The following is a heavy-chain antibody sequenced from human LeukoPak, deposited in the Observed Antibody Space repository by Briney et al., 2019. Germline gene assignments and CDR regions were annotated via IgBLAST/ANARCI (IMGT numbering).Heavy chain of an antibody. Sequence: PGGSLRLSCAASGFTFSSYAMHWVRQAPGKGLEWVAVISYDGSNKYYADSVKGRFTISRDNSKNTLYLQMNSLRAEDTAVYYCAKGHVSGSYHNCFDYWGQGTLVTVSS. CDR2: ISYDGSNK. D-gene: IGHD1-26*01. V-gene: IGHV3-30-3*01. CDR3: AKGHVSGSYHNCFDY. CDR1: GFTFSSYA. J-gene: IGHJ4*02.